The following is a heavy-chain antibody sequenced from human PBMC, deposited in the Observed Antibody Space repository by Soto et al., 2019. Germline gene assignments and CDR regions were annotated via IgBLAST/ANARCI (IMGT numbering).Heavy chain of an antibody. Sequence: SETLSLTCAVYGGSFSDYYWSWIRQPPGKGLEWIGEINHSGNTNYNPSLKSRVTISVDTSKNQFSLKMSSVTAADTAVYYCARGVVRRAIIQYTSLFDYWGLGTLVTVSS. V-gene: IGHV4-34*01. CDR1: GGSFSDYY. CDR3: ARGVVRRAIIQYTSLFDY. D-gene: IGHD3-10*01. J-gene: IGHJ4*02. CDR2: INHSGNT.